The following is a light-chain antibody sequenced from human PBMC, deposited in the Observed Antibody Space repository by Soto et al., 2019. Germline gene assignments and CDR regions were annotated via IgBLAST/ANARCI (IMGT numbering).Light chain of an antibody. V-gene: IGKV3-15*01. Sequence: EIVMAQSPATLSVSPGERATLSCRASQSVSTNLAWYQQKPGQAPRLLIYGASTRATGIPGRFTGSGSGTEFTLTISSLPSEDFAVYYCQQYNNWPPLTFGGGTKVEIK. CDR1: QSVSTN. J-gene: IGKJ4*01. CDR2: GAS. CDR3: QQYNNWPPLT.